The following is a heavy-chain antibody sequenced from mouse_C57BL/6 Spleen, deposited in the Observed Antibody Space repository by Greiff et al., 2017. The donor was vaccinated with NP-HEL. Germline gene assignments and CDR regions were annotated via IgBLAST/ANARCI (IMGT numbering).Heavy chain of an antibody. CDR3: ARAIDYDAWFAY. J-gene: IGHJ3*01. CDR1: GYSITSGYY. D-gene: IGHD2-4*01. V-gene: IGHV3-6*01. Sequence: EVKVEESGPGLVKPSQSLSLTCSVTGYSITSGYYWNWIRQFPGNKLEWMGYISYDGSNNYNPSLKNRISITRDTSKNQFFLKLNSVTTEDTATYYCARAIDYDAWFAYWGQGTLVTVSA. CDR2: ISYDGSN.